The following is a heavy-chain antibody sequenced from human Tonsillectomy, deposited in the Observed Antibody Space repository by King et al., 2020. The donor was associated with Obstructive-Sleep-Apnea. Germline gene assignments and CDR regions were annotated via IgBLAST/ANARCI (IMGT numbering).Heavy chain of an antibody. CDR1: GVTFSSYA. V-gene: IGHV1-69*17. J-gene: IGHJ4*02. Sequence: QLVQSGTAVKKPGSSVRVSCKASGVTFSSYAISWVRQAPGRGLEWVGGIGPRIALANYAQRFQGRVTLTAGKSTSTAYMELSSLRSEDTAVYYCVRDRYDYYDSTGTFFDYWGQGTLVTVSS. D-gene: IGHD3-22*01. CDR2: IGPRIALA. CDR3: VRDRYDYYDSTGTFFDY.